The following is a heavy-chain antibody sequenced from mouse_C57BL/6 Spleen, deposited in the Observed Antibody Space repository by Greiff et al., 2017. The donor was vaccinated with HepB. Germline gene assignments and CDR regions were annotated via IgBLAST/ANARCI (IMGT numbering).Heavy chain of an antibody. D-gene: IGHD2-9*01. J-gene: IGHJ4*01. Sequence: VQLVESGPGLVAPSQSLSITCTVSGFSLTSYAISWVRQPPGKGLEWLGVIWTGGGTNYNSALKSRLSISKDNSKSQVFLKMNSLQTDDTARYYCATYYGYDGGFMDYWGQGTSVTVSS. CDR3: ATYYGYDGGFMDY. CDR2: IWTGGGT. CDR1: GFSLTSYA. V-gene: IGHV2-9-1*01.